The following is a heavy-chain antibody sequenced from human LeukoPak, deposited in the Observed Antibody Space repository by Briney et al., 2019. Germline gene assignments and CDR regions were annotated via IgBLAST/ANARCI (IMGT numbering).Heavy chain of an antibody. CDR1: GYSISSGYY. D-gene: IGHD3-22*01. CDR3: ARTSSGIDY. CDR2: IYHSGST. J-gene: IGHJ4*02. Sequence: SETLSLTCAVSGYSISSGYYWGWIRQPPGKGLEWIGSIYHSGSTYYNPSLKSRVTISVDTSKNQFSLKLSSVTAADTAVYYCARTSSGIDYWGQVTLVTVSS. V-gene: IGHV4-38-2*01.